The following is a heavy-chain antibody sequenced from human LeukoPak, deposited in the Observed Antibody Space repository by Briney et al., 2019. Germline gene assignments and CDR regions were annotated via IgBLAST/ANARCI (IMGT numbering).Heavy chain of an antibody. D-gene: IGHD2-8*01. CDR3: ASGYAFSPLDY. Sequence: SETLSLTCAVYGGSFSGYYWSWIRQPPGKGLEWIGEVNHSGSTNYNPSLKSRVTISVDTSKNQFSLKLSSVTAADTAVYYCASGYAFSPLDYWGQGTLVTVSS. V-gene: IGHV4-34*01. CDR2: VNHSGST. J-gene: IGHJ4*02. CDR1: GGSFSGYY.